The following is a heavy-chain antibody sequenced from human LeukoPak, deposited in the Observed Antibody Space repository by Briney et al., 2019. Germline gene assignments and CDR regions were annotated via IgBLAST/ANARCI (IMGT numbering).Heavy chain of an antibody. CDR1: GFTFSSYA. CDR2: ISGSGGST. D-gene: IGHD3-16*01. CDR3: AKDRKITFGGVIFDY. Sequence: GGSLRLSCAASGFTFSSYAMSWVRQAPGKELEWVSAISGSGGSTYYADSVKGRFTISRDNSKNTLYLQMNSLRAEDTAVYCCAKDRKITFGGVIFDYWGQGTLVTVSS. V-gene: IGHV3-23*01. J-gene: IGHJ4*02.